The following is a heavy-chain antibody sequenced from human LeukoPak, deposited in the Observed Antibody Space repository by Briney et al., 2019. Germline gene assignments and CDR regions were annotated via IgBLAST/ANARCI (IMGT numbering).Heavy chain of an antibody. J-gene: IGHJ4*02. CDR1: GGSISSGGYS. Sequence: PSETLSLTCTVSGGSISSGGYSWSWLRQHPGKGLGWIGYIYYSGSTYYNPSLKSRVTISVDTSKNQFSLKLSSVTAADTAVYYCARGTIAARPSLGYWGQGTLVTVSS. D-gene: IGHD6-6*01. V-gene: IGHV4-31*03. CDR3: ARGTIAARPSLGY. CDR2: IYYSGST.